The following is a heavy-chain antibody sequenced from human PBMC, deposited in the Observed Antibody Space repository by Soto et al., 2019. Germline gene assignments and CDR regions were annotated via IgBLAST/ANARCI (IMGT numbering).Heavy chain of an antibody. CDR3: GKTDGVEGQLVDS. D-gene: IGHD6-6*01. J-gene: IGHJ4*02. CDR1: GFTLSNYA. Sequence: EVQLLESGGGLVQPGGSLRLSCAASGFTLSNYAMSWVRQAPGKGLEWVSTISGSGGRIYYADSVKGRFTISRDNSKNTLYLPMSSLRAEDTAVYYCGKTDGVEGQLVDSWCQGTLVTVSS. CDR2: ISGSGGRI. V-gene: IGHV3-23*01.